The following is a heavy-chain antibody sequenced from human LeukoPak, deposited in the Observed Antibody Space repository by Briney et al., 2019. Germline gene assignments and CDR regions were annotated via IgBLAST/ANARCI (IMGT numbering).Heavy chain of an antibody. V-gene: IGHV4-59*08. CDR1: GGSISGYY. D-gene: IGHD6-19*01. CDR2: ISYSGST. Sequence: SETLSLTCTVSGGSISGYYWSWIRQPPGKGLEWIGYISYSGSTNSNPSLKSRVTISVDTSKNQFSLKLNSVTAADTAVYYCARHEGEGSGWYYFDYWGQGTLVTVSS. J-gene: IGHJ4*02. CDR3: ARHEGEGSGWYYFDY.